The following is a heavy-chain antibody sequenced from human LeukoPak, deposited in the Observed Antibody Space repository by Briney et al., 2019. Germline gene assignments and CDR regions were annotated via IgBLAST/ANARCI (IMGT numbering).Heavy chain of an antibody. CDR2: IYSGGST. Sequence: GGSLRLSCAASGFTVSSNYMSWVRQAPGKGLEWVSVIYSGGSTYYADSVKGRFTISRDNSKNTLYLQMNSLRAEDTAVYYCARDQIVVVNTYYYYGMDVWGQGTTVTVSS. CDR1: GFTVSSNY. D-gene: IGHD3-22*01. V-gene: IGHV3-66*01. CDR3: ARDQIVVVNTYYYYGMDV. J-gene: IGHJ6*02.